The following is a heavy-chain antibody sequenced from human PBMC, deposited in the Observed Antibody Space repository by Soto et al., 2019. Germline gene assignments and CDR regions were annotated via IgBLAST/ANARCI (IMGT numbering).Heavy chain of an antibody. D-gene: IGHD2-2*01. CDR2: IKQDGSEK. CDR3: ARDRCSSTSCYRPTPTSNWFDP. Sequence: GGSLRLSCAASGFTFSSYGMSWVRQAPGKGLEWVANIKQDGSEKYYVDSVKGRFTISRDNAKNSLYLQMNSLRAEDTAVYYCARDRCSSTSCYRPTPTSNWFDPWGQGTLVTVSS. V-gene: IGHV3-7*01. CDR1: GFTFSSYG. J-gene: IGHJ5*02.